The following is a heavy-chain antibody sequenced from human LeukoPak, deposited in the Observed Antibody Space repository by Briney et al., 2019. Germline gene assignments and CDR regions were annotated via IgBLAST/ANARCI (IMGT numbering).Heavy chain of an antibody. D-gene: IGHD3-22*01. CDR2: IRQDGREK. Sequence: GGSLKLSCAPPEFTFSSYWMSWVRKAPGKGLDGVANIRQDGREKYYVDSVKGRFTISRDNAKNSLYLQMNSLRAEDTAVYYCASTGYDSSGYPFDYWGQGTLVTVSS. V-gene: IGHV3-7*01. CDR1: EFTFSSYW. J-gene: IGHJ4*02. CDR3: ASTGYDSSGYPFDY.